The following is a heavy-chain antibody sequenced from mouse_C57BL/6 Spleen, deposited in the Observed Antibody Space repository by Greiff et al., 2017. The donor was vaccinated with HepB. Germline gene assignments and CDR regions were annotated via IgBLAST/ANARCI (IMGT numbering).Heavy chain of an antibody. V-gene: IGHV1-52*01. D-gene: IGHD4-1*01. CDR2: IDPSDSET. J-gene: IGHJ2*01. CDR1: GYTFTSYW. CDR3: ARLRELGSGYFDY. Sequence: QVQLQQPGAELVRPGSSVKLSCKASGYTFTSYWMHWVKQRPIQGLEWIGNIDPSDSETHYNQKFKDKATLTVDKSSSTAYMQLSSLTSEDSAVYNCARLRELGSGYFDYWGQGTTLTVSS.